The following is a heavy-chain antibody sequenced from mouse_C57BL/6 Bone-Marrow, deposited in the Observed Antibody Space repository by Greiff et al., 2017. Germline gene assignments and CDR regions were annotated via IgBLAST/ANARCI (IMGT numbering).Heavy chain of an antibody. Sequence: QVQLQQSGAELVRPGSSVKLSCKASGYTFTSYWMDWVKQRPGQGLEWIGNIYPSDSETHYNQKFKDKATLTVDKSSSTAYMQLSSLTSEDSAVYYCARRLRRKAWFAYWGQGTLVTVSA. CDR1: GYTFTSYW. D-gene: IGHD2-2*01. V-gene: IGHV1-61*01. J-gene: IGHJ3*01. CDR2: IYPSDSET. CDR3: ARRLRRKAWFAY.